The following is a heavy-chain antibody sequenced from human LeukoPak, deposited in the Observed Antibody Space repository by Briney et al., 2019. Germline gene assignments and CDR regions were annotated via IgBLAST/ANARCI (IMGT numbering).Heavy chain of an antibody. CDR1: GFTFSSYS. CDR3: ARESPYCSSTSCYATYYYYGMDV. V-gene: IGHV3-21*01. D-gene: IGHD2-2*01. CDR2: ISSSSSYI. Sequence: PGGSLRLSCAASGFTFSSYSMNWVRQAPGKGLEWVSSISSSSSYIYCADSVKGRFTISRDNAKNSLYLQMNSLRAEDTAVYYCARESPYCSSTSCYATYYYYGMDVWGQGTTVTVSS. J-gene: IGHJ6*02.